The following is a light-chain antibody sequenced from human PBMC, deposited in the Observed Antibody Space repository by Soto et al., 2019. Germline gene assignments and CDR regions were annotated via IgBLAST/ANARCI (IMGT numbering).Light chain of an antibody. CDR2: GAS. CDR3: QQYNDWPRRLT. Sequence: EVVMTQSPATLSVSPGERATLSCRASQSVSSNLAWYQQKHGQAPRLLIYGASTRATGIPARFSGSGSGTEFTLTISSLQSEDFAVYYCQQYNDWPRRLTFGGGTKVDIK. J-gene: IGKJ4*01. CDR1: QSVSSN. V-gene: IGKV3-15*01.